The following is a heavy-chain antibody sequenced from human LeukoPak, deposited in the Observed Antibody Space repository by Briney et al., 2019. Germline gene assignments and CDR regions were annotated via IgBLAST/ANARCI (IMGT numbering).Heavy chain of an antibody. V-gene: IGHV3-23*01. J-gene: IGHJ4*02. Sequence: GGSLRLSCAASGFTFTNYAMNWVRQAPGKGLEWVSAISESGGSTYYADSVKGRFTISRDNSKNTLYLQMNSLRAEDTAVYYCARQYCSSTSCYGNHWGQGTLVTVSS. CDR1: GFTFTNYA. CDR3: ARQYCSSTSCYGNH. D-gene: IGHD2-2*01. CDR2: ISESGGST.